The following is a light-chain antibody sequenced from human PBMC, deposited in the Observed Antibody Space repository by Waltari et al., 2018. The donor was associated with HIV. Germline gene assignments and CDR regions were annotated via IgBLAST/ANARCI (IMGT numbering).Light chain of an antibody. V-gene: IGLV1-36*01. CDR2: FDD. Sequence: QSVLTQPPSVSEAPRQRVTISCSGSSSNIGNNAVNWYQQLPGKAPKLLIYFDDLVPSGVSDLFSGSKSGTSASLAISGLQSEDEADYYCAAWDDSLNGPVFGGGTKLAVL. CDR1: SSNIGNNA. CDR3: AAWDDSLNGPV. J-gene: IGLJ2*01.